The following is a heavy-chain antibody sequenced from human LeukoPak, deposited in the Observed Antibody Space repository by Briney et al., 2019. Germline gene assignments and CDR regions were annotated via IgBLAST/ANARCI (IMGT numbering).Heavy chain of an antibody. V-gene: IGHV3-9*01. CDR3: AKDTGRPTDAITMEDNAFDI. CDR1: GFTFDDHG. Sequence: GGSLRLSCAASGFTFDDHGMHWVRQAPGKGLEWVSGISWSSGIIGYADSAKGRFTISRDNAKNSLYLQMDSLRAEDTALYYCAKDTGRPTDAITMEDNAFDIWGQGTMVSVS. CDR2: ISWSSGII. J-gene: IGHJ3*02. D-gene: IGHD3-3*01.